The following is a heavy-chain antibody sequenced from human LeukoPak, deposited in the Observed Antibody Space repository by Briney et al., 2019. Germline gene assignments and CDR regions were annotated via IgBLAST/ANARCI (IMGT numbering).Heavy chain of an antibody. CDR3: ARDWLAGNPYHAFDL. D-gene: IGHD3-22*01. V-gene: IGHV3-7*01. CDR1: GFTFSSYW. CDR2: INEDGSEE. Sequence: PGGSLRLSCAASGFTFSSYWMTWVRQAPGKGREGVANINEDGSEEYYVDSVKGGFSISRDNATTSLHLQMTSPRAEDTAVYYCARDWLAGNPYHAFDLWGKGTMVTVSS. J-gene: IGHJ3*01.